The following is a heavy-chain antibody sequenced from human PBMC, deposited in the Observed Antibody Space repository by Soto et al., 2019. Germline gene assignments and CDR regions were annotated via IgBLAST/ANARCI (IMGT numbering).Heavy chain of an antibody. CDR3: ARIDSSGGSCYLGMSAFDI. CDR2: INSDGSST. V-gene: IGHV3-74*01. CDR1: GFTFSSYW. J-gene: IGHJ3*02. D-gene: IGHD2-15*01. Sequence: EVQLVESGGGLVQPGGSLRLSCAASGFTFSSYWMHWVRQAPGKGLVWVSRINSDGSSTSYADSVKGRFTISRDNAKNTLYLQMNSLRAEDTAVYYCARIDSSGGSCYLGMSAFDIWGQGTMVTVSS.